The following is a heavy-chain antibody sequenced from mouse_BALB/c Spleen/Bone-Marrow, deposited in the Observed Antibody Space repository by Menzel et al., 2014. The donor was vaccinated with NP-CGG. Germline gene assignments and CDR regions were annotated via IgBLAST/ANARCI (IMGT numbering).Heavy chain of an antibody. Sequence: QVQLKHSGAEVVRPGTSVKVSCKASGYDFTSYLIEWIKQRPGQGLEWIGVINPGSGGSNYNEKFTGKATLTVDKSSSTACMQLSSLTSDDSAVYCCARNANWLFTYWGQGTLVTVSA. CDR2: INPGSGGS. V-gene: IGHV1-54*01. CDR3: ARNANWLFTY. J-gene: IGHJ3*01. D-gene: IGHD4-1*01. CDR1: GYDFTSYL.